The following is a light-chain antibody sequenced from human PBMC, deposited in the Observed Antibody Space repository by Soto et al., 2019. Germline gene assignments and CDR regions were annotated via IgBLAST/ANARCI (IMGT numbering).Light chain of an antibody. J-gene: IGLJ1*01. CDR2: DVT. Sequence: QSALTQPRSVSGSPGQSVTISCSGTSSDVGGYDYVSWYQQHPGKAPKLVIYDVTKRPSGVPDRFSGSKSGNTASLTTSGLQAEDEADYYCCSYAGTYTNYVFGTGTKVTVL. CDR1: SSDVGGYDY. CDR3: CSYAGTYTNYV. V-gene: IGLV2-11*01.